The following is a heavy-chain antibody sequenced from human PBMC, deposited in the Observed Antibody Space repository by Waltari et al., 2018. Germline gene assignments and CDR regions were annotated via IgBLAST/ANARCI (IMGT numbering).Heavy chain of an antibody. V-gene: IGHV3-74*01. CDR1: GFSISGYW. J-gene: IGHJ4*02. D-gene: IGHD6-6*01. CDR2: IHSDGRST. CDR3: ARDGLGSSHDY. Sequence: EVQLVESGGGLLQPGGSLRLSCVASGFSISGYWMHWVRQAPGKGLVWVSRIHSDGRSTNYADSVRGRFTISRDNAKNMVYLQMNSLRADDTAVYFCARDGLGSSHDYWGQGTLVTVSS.